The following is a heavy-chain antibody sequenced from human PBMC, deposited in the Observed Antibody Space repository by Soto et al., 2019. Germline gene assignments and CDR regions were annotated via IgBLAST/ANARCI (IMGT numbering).Heavy chain of an antibody. Sequence: ASVKVSFKASGYTFTSYGISWVRQAPGQGLERMGWISAYNGNTNYAQKLQGRVTMTTDTSTSTAYMELRSLRSDDTAVYYCARDQVPYDFWSGYYPRWFAPSGQGTLVPVSS. D-gene: IGHD3-3*01. CDR1: GYTFTSYG. CDR3: ARDQVPYDFWSGYYPRWFAP. V-gene: IGHV1-18*01. J-gene: IGHJ5*02. CDR2: ISAYNGNT.